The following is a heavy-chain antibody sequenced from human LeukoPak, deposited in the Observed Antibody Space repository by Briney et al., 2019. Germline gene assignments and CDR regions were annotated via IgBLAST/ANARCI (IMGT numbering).Heavy chain of an antibody. CDR3: ARGGSGGCRLGPICASDP. J-gene: IGHJ5*02. D-gene: IGHD3-16*01. CDR1: GDSVSSNSGA. Sequence: SQTLSLTCAISGDSVSSNSGAWNWIRQSPSRGLEWLGRTYYRSKWSNDYAVSVRSRITINADTSKNQFSLQLNSVTPEDTAVYYCARGGSGGCRLGPICASDPWGQGTLVTVSA. CDR2: TYYRSKWSN. V-gene: IGHV6-1*01.